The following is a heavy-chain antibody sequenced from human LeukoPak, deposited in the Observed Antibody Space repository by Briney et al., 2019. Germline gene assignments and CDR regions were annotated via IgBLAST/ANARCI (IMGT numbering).Heavy chain of an antibody. CDR2: IYHSGST. J-gene: IGHJ5*02. CDR1: GGSISSSNW. Sequence: SGTLSLTCAVSGGSISSSNWWSWVRQPPGKGLEWIGEIYHSGSTNYNPSLKSRVTISVDKSKNQFSLKLSSVTAADTAVYYCARAGGGILTGYYYPSWGQGTLVTVSS. CDR3: ARAGGGILTGYYYPS. V-gene: IGHV4-4*02. D-gene: IGHD3-9*01.